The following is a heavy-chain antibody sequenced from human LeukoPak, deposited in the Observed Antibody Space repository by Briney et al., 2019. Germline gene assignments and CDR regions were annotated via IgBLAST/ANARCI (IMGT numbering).Heavy chain of an antibody. CDR3: ARKGYSYGFPYYYYGMDV. CDR1: GGSITSYY. D-gene: IGHD5-18*01. CDR2: IYSSGST. V-gene: IGHV4-4*07. J-gene: IGHJ6*04. Sequence: SETLSLTCTVSGGSITSYYWSWIRQPAGKGLEWIGRIYSSGSTNYNPSLKSRVTMSVDTSKNHFSLKLTSVTAADTAVYYCARKGYSYGFPYYYYGMDVWGNGTTVTVSS.